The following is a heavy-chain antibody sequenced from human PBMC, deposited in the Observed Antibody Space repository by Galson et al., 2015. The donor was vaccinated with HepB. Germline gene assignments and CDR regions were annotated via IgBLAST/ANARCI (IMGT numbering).Heavy chain of an antibody. D-gene: IGHD3-22*01. CDR1: GGSFSGYY. V-gene: IGHV4-34*01. CDR2: INHSGST. Sequence: SETLSLTCAVYGGSFSGYYWSWIRQPPGKGLEWIGEINHSGSTNYNPSLKSRVTISVDTSKNQFSLKLSSVTAADTAVYYCARVSWLFYYFDYWGQGTLVTVSS. CDR3: ARVSWLFYYFDY. J-gene: IGHJ4*02.